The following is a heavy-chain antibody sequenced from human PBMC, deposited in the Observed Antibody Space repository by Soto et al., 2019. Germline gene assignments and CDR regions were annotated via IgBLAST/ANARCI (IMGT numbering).Heavy chain of an antibody. CDR1: GGSISSGGYY. Sequence: PSETLSLTCTVSGGSISSGGYYWSWIRQHPGKGLEWIGYIYYSGSTYYNPSLKSRVTISVDTSKNQFSLKLSSVTAADTALDYCARNSGGWLDCFDYWGQLSLFTVS. V-gene: IGHV4-31*03. J-gene: IGHJ4*02. CDR3: ARNSGGWLDCFDY. D-gene: IGHD2-15*01. CDR2: IYYSGST.